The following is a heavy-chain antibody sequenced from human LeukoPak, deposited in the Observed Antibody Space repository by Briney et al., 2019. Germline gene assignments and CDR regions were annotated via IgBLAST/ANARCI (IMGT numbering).Heavy chain of an antibody. CDR2: IYYSGST. V-gene: IGHV4-59*08. CDR1: GGSISSYY. Sequence: SETLYLTCTVSGGSISSYYWSWIRQPPGKALEWIGYIYYSGSTNYNPSLKSRVTISVDTSKNQFSLKLSTVTAADTAVYYCARLHDGNWFDPWGQGTLVTVSS. J-gene: IGHJ5*02. CDR3: ARLHDGNWFDP.